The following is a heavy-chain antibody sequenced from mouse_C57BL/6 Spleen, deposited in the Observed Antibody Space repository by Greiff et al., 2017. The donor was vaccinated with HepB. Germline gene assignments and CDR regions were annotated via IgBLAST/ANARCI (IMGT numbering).Heavy chain of an antibody. D-gene: IGHD3-3*01. CDR1: GYTFTSYW. V-gene: IGHV1-64*01. J-gene: IGHJ4*01. CDR3: ARGTKGGYYYAIDY. Sequence: VQLQQPGAELVKPGASVKLSCKASGYTFTSYWMHWVKQRPGQGLEWIGMIHPNSGSTNYNEKFKSKATLTVDKSSSTAYMQLSSLTSEDSAVYYCARGTKGGYYYAIDYWGQGTSVTVSS. CDR2: IHPNSGST.